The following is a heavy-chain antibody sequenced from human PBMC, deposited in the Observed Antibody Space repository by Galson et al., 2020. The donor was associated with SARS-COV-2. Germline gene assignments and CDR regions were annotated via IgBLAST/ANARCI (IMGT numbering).Heavy chain of an antibody. CDR1: GYTFSRFG. J-gene: IGHJ3*02. CDR3: ARTGEASGASDI. V-gene: IGHV1-18*04. Sequence: ASVNVSCKASGYTFSRFGISWVRQAPGQGLEWMGWISGYNADTHYPEKFQDGVTLTTDTSTNTAYMELRSLRSDDTAIYYCARTGEASGASDIWGQGTMVTVSS. D-gene: IGHD3-16*01. CDR2: ISGYNADT.